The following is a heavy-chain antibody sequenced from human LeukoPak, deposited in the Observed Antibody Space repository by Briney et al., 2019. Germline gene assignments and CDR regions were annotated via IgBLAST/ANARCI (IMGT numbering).Heavy chain of an antibody. V-gene: IGHV3-53*01. CDR1: GFTVSRNY. CDR2: SYSGGDT. D-gene: IGHD1-1*01. Sequence: GGSLRLSCAASGFTVSRNYMSWVRQAPGKGLEWVSVSYSGGDTYYPDSVKGRFTVSRDNPKNTVYLQTNSLRAEDTAVYFCARSPVLDRNDWSFADWGQGTLVTVSS. CDR3: ARSPVLDRNDWSFAD. J-gene: IGHJ4*02.